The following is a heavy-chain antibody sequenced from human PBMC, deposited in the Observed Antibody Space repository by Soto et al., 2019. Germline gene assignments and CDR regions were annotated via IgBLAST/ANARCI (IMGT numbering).Heavy chain of an antibody. CDR3: ARRYAGNFDY. J-gene: IGHJ4*02. CDR2: IYYSGST. CDR1: GGSISSYY. V-gene: IGHV4-59*01. D-gene: IGHD2-8*01. Sequence: QVQLQESGPGLVKPSETLSLTCTVSGGSISSYYWSWIRQPPGKGLEWIGYIYYSGSTSYNPSLRGRVTISVDTSKNQFSLKLSSVTAADTAVYYCARRYAGNFDYWGQGTLVTVSS.